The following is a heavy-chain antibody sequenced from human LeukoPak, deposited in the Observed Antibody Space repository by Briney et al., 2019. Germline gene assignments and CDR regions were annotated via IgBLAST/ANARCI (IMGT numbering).Heavy chain of an antibody. D-gene: IGHD2/OR15-2a*01. CDR2: IYPGDSDA. J-gene: IGHJ3*02. V-gene: IGHV5-51*01. CDR3: ARPYSTGIRDAYDM. CDR1: GYSFTNYW. Sequence: GESLKISCTASGYSFTNYWIAWVRQMPGAGLEWMGTIYPGDSDARYSPALQGQFTLSVDRSTTTAYLQWPSLKASDTAMYYCARPYSTGIRDAYDMWGQGTMVIVSS.